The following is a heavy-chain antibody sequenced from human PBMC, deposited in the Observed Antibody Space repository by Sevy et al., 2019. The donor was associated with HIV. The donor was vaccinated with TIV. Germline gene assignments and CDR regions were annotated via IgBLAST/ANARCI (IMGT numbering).Heavy chain of an antibody. V-gene: IGHV4-59*01. Sequence: SETLSLTCTVSGGSISSYYWSWIRQPPGKGLEWIWYIYYSGSTNYNPSLKSRVTISVDTSKNQFSLKLSSVTAADTAVYYCARSSGYYDFWSGYRRDWFDPWGQGTLVTVSS. CDR1: GGSISSYY. CDR3: ARSSGYYDFWSGYRRDWFDP. D-gene: IGHD3-3*01. J-gene: IGHJ5*02. CDR2: IYYSGST.